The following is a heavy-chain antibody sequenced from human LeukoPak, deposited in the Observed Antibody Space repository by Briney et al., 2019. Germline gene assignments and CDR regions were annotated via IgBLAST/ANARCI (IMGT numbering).Heavy chain of an antibody. CDR3: AKALHYYDSSGQKECDAFDI. J-gene: IGHJ3*02. V-gene: IGHV3-9*01. D-gene: IGHD3-22*01. Sequence: GGSLRLSCAASGFTFDDYAMHWVRQAPGKGLEWVSGISWNSGSIGYADSVKGRFTISRDNAKNSLYLQMNSLRAEDTALYYCAKALHYYDSSGQKECDAFDIWGQGTMVTVSS. CDR1: GFTFDDYA. CDR2: ISWNSGSI.